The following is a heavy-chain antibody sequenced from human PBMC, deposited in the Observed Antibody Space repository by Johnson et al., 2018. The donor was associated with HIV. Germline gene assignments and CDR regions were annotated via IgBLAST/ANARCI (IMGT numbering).Heavy chain of an antibody. CDR3: ARVYYYDNKDGFDI. CDR2: INWSGGGT. Sequence: VLLVESGGGVVRPGESLRISCVASGFNFYEYDVSWVRQVLGKGLEWVSGINWSGGGTTYADSVKGRFTVSSDNAKNSLYLQMNSLRTEDTAVYYCARVYYYDNKDGFDIWGQGTTVTVSS. V-gene: IGHV3-20*04. J-gene: IGHJ3*02. D-gene: IGHD3-22*01. CDR1: GFNFYEYD.